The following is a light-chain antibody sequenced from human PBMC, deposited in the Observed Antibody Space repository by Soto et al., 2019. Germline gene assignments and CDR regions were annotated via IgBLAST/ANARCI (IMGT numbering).Light chain of an antibody. V-gene: IGLV4-69*01. CDR2: LNNDGSH. CDR1: SGHSSYA. Sequence: QSMLTQSPSASASLGASVKLTCTLSSGHSSYAIAWHQKQPGKRPRYLMDLNNDGSHTKGDGIPDRFSGSSSGAERYLIISSLQSEDEADYYCQTWGTGFQVFGGGTKLTVL. J-gene: IGLJ2*01. CDR3: QTWGTGFQV.